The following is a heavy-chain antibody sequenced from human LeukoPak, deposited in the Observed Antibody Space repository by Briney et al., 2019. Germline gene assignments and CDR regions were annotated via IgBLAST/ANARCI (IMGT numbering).Heavy chain of an antibody. CDR1: GYTFNGYY. J-gene: IGHJ4*02. CDR3: ARVGGPGYSSGWYGY. D-gene: IGHD6-19*01. Sequence: ASVTVSCKASGYTFNGYYMHWVRQAPGQGLEWMGWINPNSGGTNYAQKFQGRVTMTRDTSISTAYMELSRLRSDDTAVYYCARVGGPGYSSGWYGYWGQGTLVTVSS. V-gene: IGHV1-2*02. CDR2: INPNSGGT.